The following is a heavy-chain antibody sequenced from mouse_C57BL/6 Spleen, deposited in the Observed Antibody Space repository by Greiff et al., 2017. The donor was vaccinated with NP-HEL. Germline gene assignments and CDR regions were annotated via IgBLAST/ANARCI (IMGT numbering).Heavy chain of an antibody. CDR1: GYTFTSYW. Sequence: QVQLQQSGAELVRPGSSVKLSCKASGYTFTSYWMHWVKQRPIQGLEWIGNIDPSDSETHYNQKFKDKATLTVDKSSSTAYMQLSSLTSEDSAVYYCARWKGYYAMDYWGQGTSVTVSS. V-gene: IGHV1-52*01. CDR2: IDPSDSET. J-gene: IGHJ4*01. CDR3: ARWKGYYAMDY.